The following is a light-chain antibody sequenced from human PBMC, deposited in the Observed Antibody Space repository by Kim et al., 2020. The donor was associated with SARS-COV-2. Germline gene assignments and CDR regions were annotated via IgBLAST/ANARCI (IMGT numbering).Light chain of an antibody. CDR3: QQYFSAALT. CDR2: SAS. CDR1: QGIGDS. J-gene: IGKJ4*01. V-gene: IGKV1-NL1*01. Sequence: DIQMTQSPSSLPASVGDTVTITCRASQGIGDSLAWYQQKPGRAPKLLVYSASRLESGVPSRFSGSVSGTSYTLDISGLQPEDFATYYCQQYFSAALTFGGGTKVDIK.